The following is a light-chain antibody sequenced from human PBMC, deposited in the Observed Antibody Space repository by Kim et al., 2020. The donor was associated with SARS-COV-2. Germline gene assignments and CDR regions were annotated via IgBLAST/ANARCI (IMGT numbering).Light chain of an antibody. CDR3: QQGHSAPLT. V-gene: IGKV1-39*01. Sequence: DIQMIQSPSSLSASAGDRVTITCRASQTISRYLNWYQQKPGKAPKLLIYAASTLQRGVPSRFSGSGSGTDFSLTISSLQPEDFANYYCQQGHSAPLTFGGGTKVDIK. CDR2: AAS. CDR1: QTISRY. J-gene: IGKJ4*01.